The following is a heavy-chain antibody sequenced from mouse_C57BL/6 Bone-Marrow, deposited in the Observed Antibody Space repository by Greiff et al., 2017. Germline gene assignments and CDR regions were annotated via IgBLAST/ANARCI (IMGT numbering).Heavy chain of an antibody. Sequence: QVQLKESGAELMKPGASVKLSCKATGYTFTGYWIEWVKQRPGHGLEWIGEILPGSGSTNYNEKFKGKATFTADTSSNTAYMQLSSLTTENSANYSGARGGTVVAFDYWGQGTTLTVSS. CDR3: ARGGTVVAFDY. V-gene: IGHV1-9*01. CDR2: ILPGSGST. D-gene: IGHD1-1*01. J-gene: IGHJ2*01. CDR1: GYTFTGYW.